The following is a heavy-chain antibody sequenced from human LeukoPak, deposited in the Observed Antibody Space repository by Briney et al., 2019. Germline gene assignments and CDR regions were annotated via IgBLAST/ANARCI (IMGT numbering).Heavy chain of an antibody. CDR3: ARQSSDYFGSPFQH. D-gene: IGHD4-17*01. CDR2: IYYSGST. CDR1: GGSISSYY. V-gene: IGHV4-59*01. J-gene: IGHJ1*01. Sequence: SETLSLTCTVSGGSISSYYWSWIRQPPGKGLEWIGYIYYSGSTNYNPSLKSRVTISVDTSKNQFSLKLSSVTAADTAVYYCARQSSDYFGSPFQHWGQGTLVTVSS.